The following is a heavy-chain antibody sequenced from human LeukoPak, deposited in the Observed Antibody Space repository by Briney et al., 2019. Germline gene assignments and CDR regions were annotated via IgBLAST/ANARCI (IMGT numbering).Heavy chain of an antibody. CDR2: MSYSGSS. CDR1: GGSFSSYY. D-gene: IGHD6-19*01. Sequence: SETLSLTCAVYGGSFSSYYWSWIRQPPGRGLEWIGYMSYSGSSNYNPSLKSRLTISVDTSKNQFSLKLSSVTAADTAVYYCASASSSGWTFDFWGQGTLVTVFS. CDR3: ASASSSGWTFDF. J-gene: IGHJ4*02. V-gene: IGHV4-59*01.